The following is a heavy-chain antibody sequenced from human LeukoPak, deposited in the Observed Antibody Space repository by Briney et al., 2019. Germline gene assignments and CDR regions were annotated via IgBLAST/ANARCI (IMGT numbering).Heavy chain of an antibody. CDR2: IYYSGST. V-gene: IGHV4-61*01. CDR1: GYSISSGYY. J-gene: IGHJ4*02. Sequence: SETLSLTCAVSGYSISSGYYWGWIRQPPGKGLEWIGYIYYSGSTNYNPSLKSRVTISVDTSKNQFSLKLSSVTAADTAVYYCARFSSSWSFDYWGRGTLVTVSS. D-gene: IGHD6-13*01. CDR3: ARFSSSWSFDY.